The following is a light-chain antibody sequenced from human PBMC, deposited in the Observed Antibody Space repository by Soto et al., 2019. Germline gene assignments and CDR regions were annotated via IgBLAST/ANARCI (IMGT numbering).Light chain of an antibody. CDR1: QGIRND. Sequence: IQMAQSPSTLSASVGDRVTITCRASQGIRNDLGWYQQKPGKAPKILIYAASSLQSGVPSRFSGSGSGTDFTFTISSLQPEDFATYYCLQDHNYPLAFGQGTKVDIK. V-gene: IGKV1-6*01. CDR3: LQDHNYPLA. CDR2: AAS. J-gene: IGKJ1*01.